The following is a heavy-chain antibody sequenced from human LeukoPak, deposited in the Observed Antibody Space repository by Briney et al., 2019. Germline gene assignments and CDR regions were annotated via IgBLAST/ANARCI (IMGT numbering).Heavy chain of an antibody. J-gene: IGHJ4*02. D-gene: IGHD2-2*01. V-gene: IGHV1-69*01. CDR2: IIPIFGTA. CDR3: ARERIPAANYFDY. Sequence: SVNVSCKASGGTFSSYAISWVRQAPGQGLEWMGGIIPIFGTANYAQKFQGRVTITADESTSTAYMELSSLRSEDTAVYYCARERIPAANYFDYWGQGTLVTVSS. CDR1: GGTFSSYA.